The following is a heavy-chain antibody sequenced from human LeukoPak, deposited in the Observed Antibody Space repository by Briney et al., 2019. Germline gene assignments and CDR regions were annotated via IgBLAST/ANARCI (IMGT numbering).Heavy chain of an antibody. D-gene: IGHD1-1*01. CDR2: IYYSGST. V-gene: IGHV4-59*01. J-gene: IGHJ4*02. CDR1: GGSINSYY. Sequence: SETLSLTCTVSGGSINSYYWSWIRQPPGKGLEWIGYIYYSGSTNYNPSLKSRVTISVDTSKNQFSLKLSSVTAADTAVYYCARGPNEPNFDYWGQGTLVTVSS. CDR3: ARGPNEPNFDY.